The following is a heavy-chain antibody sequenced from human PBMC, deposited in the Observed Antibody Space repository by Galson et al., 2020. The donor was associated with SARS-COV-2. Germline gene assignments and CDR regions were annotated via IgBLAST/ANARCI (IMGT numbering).Heavy chain of an antibody. CDR3: ARGLRYFDWLSMFDY. Sequence: SQTLSLTCTVSGDSALTGGFHWGWIRQRPGKGLEWIGSIYDSANTFYNPSLKSRLTISIDTSKNQFSLNLRSLTAADTAVYYCARGLRYFDWLSMFDYWGQGTLVTVSS. J-gene: IGHJ4*02. CDR1: GDSALTGGFH. V-gene: IGHV4-31*03. D-gene: IGHD3-9*01. CDR2: IYDSANT.